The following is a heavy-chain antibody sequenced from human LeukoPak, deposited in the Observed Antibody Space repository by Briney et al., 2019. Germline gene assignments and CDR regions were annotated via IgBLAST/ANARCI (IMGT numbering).Heavy chain of an antibody. J-gene: IGHJ5*01. Sequence: GGSLRLSCAASGFTFSDFWMRWVRQAPGKGLQWVANIKQDGSEEYFVHSVNGRFTISRNNSENALFLQMKNLTDEDTAIYYCARDWVGSGQGWFDFWGQGSLVTVSS. CDR1: GFTFSDFW. CDR2: IKQDGSEE. CDR3: ARDWVGSGQGWFDF. D-gene: IGHD1-26*01. V-gene: IGHV3-7*01.